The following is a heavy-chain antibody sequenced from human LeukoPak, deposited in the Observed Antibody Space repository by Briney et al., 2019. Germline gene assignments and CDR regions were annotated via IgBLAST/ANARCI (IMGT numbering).Heavy chain of an antibody. CDR1: GFTFSTYS. V-gene: IGHV3-21*04. J-gene: IGHJ5*02. CDR3: AKSPTMVRGVT. CDR2: ISPDSNYK. D-gene: IGHD3-10*01. Sequence: GESLRLSCAASGFTFSTYSMNWLRLAPGKGLEWVSSISPDSNYKYYVDSVKGRFTISRDNSKNTLYLQMNSLRAEDTAVYYCAKSPTMVRGVTWGQGTLVTVSS.